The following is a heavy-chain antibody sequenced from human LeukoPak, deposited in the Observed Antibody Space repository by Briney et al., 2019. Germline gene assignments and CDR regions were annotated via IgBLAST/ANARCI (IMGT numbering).Heavy chain of an antibody. CDR2: IYHSGST. V-gene: IGHV4-38-2*02. J-gene: IGHJ3*02. CDR3: ASELSYCGGDCYAFDI. CDR1: GYSISSGYY. Sequence: SETLSLTCTVSGYSISSGYYWGWIRQPPGKGLEWIGSIYHSGSTYYNPSLKSRITISVDTSKNQFSLKLSSVTAADTAVYYCASELSYCGGDCYAFDIWGQGTMVTVSS. D-gene: IGHD2-21*02.